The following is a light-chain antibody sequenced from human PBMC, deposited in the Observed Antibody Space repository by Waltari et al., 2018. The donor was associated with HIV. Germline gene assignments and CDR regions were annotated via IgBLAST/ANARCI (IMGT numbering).Light chain of an antibody. Sequence: DIQMTQSPSSLSSSVGDRVTITCQASQDISNFLNWYPQKPGKAPKLLIYDASNLETGVPARFSGRGSWTDFTFTISSLQPEDIATYYCQQYDNLPSLTFGGGTKVEIK. V-gene: IGKV1-33*01. J-gene: IGKJ4*01. CDR3: QQYDNLPSLT. CDR2: DAS. CDR1: QDISNF.